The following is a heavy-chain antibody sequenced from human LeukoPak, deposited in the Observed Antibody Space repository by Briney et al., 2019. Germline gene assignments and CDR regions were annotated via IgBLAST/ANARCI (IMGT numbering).Heavy chain of an antibody. D-gene: IGHD6-19*01. CDR1: GYTFTSYA. CDR2: INAGNGNT. CDR3: ARYGHSSGWYPFDY. V-gene: IGHV1-3*01. J-gene: IGHJ4*02. Sequence: ASVKVSCKASGYTFTSYAMHWVRQAPGQRLEWMGWINAGNGNTKYSQKFQGRVTITRDTSASTAYMELSSLRSEDTAVYYRARYGHSSGWYPFDYWGQGTLVTVSS.